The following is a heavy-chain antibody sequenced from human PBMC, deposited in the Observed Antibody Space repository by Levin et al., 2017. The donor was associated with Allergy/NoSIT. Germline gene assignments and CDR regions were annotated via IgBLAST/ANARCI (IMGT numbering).Heavy chain of an antibody. CDR3: ARHCSTSCSSEGDYYYGMDV. Sequence: GESLKISCKGSGYSFTSYWISWVRQMPGKGLEWMGRIDPSDSYTNYSPSFQGHVTISADKSISTAYLQWSSLKASDTAMYYCARHCSTSCSSEGDYYYGMDVWGQGTTVTVSS. CDR1: GYSFTSYW. CDR2: IDPSDSYT. V-gene: IGHV5-10-1*01. D-gene: IGHD2-2*01. J-gene: IGHJ6*02.